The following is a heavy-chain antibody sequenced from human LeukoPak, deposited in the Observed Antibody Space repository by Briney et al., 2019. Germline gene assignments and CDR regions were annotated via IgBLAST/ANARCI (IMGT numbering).Heavy chain of an antibody. J-gene: IGHJ5*02. V-gene: IGHV4-39*01. D-gene: IGHD6-13*01. Sequence: SETLSLTCTVSGGSISSSSYYWGWIRQPPGKGLEWIGSIYYSGSTYHNPSLKSRVTISVDTSKNQFSLKLSSVTAADTAVYSCARLSPSGYSSNWAWFDPWGQGTLVTVSS. CDR1: GGSISSSSYY. CDR2: IYYSGST. CDR3: ARLSPSGYSSNWAWFDP.